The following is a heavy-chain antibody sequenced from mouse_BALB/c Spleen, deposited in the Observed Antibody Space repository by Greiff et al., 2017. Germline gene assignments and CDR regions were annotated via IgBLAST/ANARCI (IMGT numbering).Heavy chain of an antibody. CDR1: GFTFTDYY. D-gene: IGHD1-2*01. Sequence: EVQGVESGGGLVQPGGSLRLSCATSGFTFTDYYMSWVRQPPGKALEWLGFIRNKANGYTTEYSASVKGRFTISRDNSQSILYLQMNTLRAEDSATYYGARAAGYDYIDYWGQGTTLTVSS. CDR2: IRNKANGYTT. J-gene: IGHJ2*01. V-gene: IGHV7-3*02. CDR3: ARAAGYDYIDY.